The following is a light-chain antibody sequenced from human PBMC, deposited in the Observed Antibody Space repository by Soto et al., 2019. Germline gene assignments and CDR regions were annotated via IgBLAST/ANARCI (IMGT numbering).Light chain of an antibody. CDR2: DTS. V-gene: IGKV3-20*01. CDR3: QQYQNSPRT. J-gene: IGKJ1*01. Sequence: ETVLTQSPGTLSLSPGERATVSCRASQSVGGNSLAWYQQRPGQAPRLLIYDTSKRATGIPDRFSGSGSGTDFTLTISRLEPAEFAVYDCQQYQNSPRTVGQGTKVEIK. CDR1: QSVGGNS.